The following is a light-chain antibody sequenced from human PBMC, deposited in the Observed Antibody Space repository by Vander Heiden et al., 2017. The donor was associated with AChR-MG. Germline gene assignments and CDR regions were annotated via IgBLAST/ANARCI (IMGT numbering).Light chain of an antibody. V-gene: IGLV2-14*03. J-gene: IGLJ3*02. CDR1: SSDGVGYNC. CDR2: DVS. CDR3: TSYTTSGTLRV. Sequence: QSPLTHPAPLSWSPRQSVTISCTGSSSDGVGYNCVSWYQHQPGKAPKLIIFDVSKRPSGVSNRFSGSKSANTASLTISGLQADDEADYYCTSYTTSGTLRVFGGGTKLTVL.